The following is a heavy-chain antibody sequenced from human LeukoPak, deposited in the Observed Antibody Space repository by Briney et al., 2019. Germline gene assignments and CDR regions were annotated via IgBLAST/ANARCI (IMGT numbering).Heavy chain of an antibody. CDR2: MNPNSGNT. V-gene: IGHV1-8*01. CDR3: ARGVRRRGDGYNTYYFDY. J-gene: IGHJ4*02. Sequence: ASVKVSCKASGYTFTSYDINWVRQATGQGLEWMGWMNPNSGNTGYAQKFQGRVTMTRNTSISTAYMELSSLRSEDTAVSYCARGVRRRGDGYNTYYFDYWGQGTLVTVSS. CDR1: GYTFTSYD. D-gene: IGHD5-24*01.